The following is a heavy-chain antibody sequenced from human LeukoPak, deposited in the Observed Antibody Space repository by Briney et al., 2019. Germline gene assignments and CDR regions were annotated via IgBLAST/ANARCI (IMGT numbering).Heavy chain of an antibody. CDR1: GFTFSSYA. CDR3: AKASDYGDYRGYFDY. Sequence: PGGSLRLSCAASGFTFSSYAMSWVRQAPGKGLEWVSAISGSGGSTYYADSVKGRFTISRDNSKNTLYLQMSSLRAEDTAVYYCAKASDYGDYRGYFDYWGQGTLVTVSS. CDR2: ISGSGGST. V-gene: IGHV3-23*01. J-gene: IGHJ4*02. D-gene: IGHD4-17*01.